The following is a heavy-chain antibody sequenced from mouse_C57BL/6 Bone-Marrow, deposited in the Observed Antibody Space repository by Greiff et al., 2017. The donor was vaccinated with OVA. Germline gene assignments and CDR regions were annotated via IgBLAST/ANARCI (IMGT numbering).Heavy chain of an antibody. J-gene: IGHJ1*03. CDR3: ASVNGYYVYWYFDV. V-gene: IGHV1-75*01. D-gene: IGHD2-3*01. CDR1: GYTFTDYY. Sequence: QVQLKESGPELVKPGASVKISCKASGYTFTDYYINWVKQRPGQGLEWIGWIFPGSGSTYYNEKFKGKATLTVDKSSSTAYMLLSSLTSEDSAVYFCASVNGYYVYWYFDVWGTGTTVTVSS. CDR2: IFPGSGST.